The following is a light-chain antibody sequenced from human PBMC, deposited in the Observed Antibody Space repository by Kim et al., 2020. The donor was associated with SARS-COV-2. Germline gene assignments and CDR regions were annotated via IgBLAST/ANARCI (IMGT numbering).Light chain of an antibody. J-gene: IGKJ1*01. Sequence: SPGETATLSCRASQSVSSRYLASYQQKPGQAPRLLIYGASNRATGIPDRFSGSGSGTDFILTISRLEPEDFAVYYCQQYGSSPRTFGQGNKVDIK. CDR3: QQYGSSPRT. CDR2: GAS. V-gene: IGKV3-20*01. CDR1: QSVSSRY.